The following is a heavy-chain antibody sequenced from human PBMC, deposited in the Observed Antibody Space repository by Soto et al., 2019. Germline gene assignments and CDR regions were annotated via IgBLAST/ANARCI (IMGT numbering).Heavy chain of an antibody. D-gene: IGHD4-17*01. CDR3: PTVTTVYYYCDY. CDR2: IRKKTNSYTT. V-gene: IGHV3-72*01. J-gene: IGHJ4*02. Sequence: EVPLLESGGGLVQPGGSLRLSCAASGLTFSDRYMDWVRQAPGTGLEWVGRIRKKTNSYTTEYAASVKGRFIISRDDSTNSLSLQMSSMKTEDTAVYYCPTVTTVYYYCDYWGQGTLVTVSS. CDR1: GLTFSDRY.